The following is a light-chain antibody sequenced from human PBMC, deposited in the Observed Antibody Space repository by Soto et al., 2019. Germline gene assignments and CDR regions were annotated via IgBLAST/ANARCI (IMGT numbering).Light chain of an antibody. V-gene: IGKV3-20*01. CDR2: GAF. Sequence: EIVLTQSPGTLSLSPGERVTLSCRASQSVSSTYLAWYQHKPGQAPRFLIYGAFSRATGIPDRFSGSGSGTDFTLTISRLEPEDFAVYYCHQYGSSPWTFGQGTKVDIK. CDR1: QSVSSTY. J-gene: IGKJ1*01. CDR3: HQYGSSPWT.